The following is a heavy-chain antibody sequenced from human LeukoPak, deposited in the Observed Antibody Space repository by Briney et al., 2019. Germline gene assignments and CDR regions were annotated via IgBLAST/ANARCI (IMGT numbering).Heavy chain of an antibody. J-gene: IGHJ6*03. Sequence: SVKVSCKASGGTFSSYAISWVRQAPGQGLEWMGRIIPIFGTANYAQKFQGRVTITTDESTSTAYMELSSLRSEDTAVYYCARDGTYSSSSGYYYYYMDVWGQGTLVTVSS. CDR3: ARDGTYSSSSGYYYYYMDV. D-gene: IGHD6-6*01. V-gene: IGHV1-69*05. CDR1: GGTFSSYA. CDR2: IIPIFGTA.